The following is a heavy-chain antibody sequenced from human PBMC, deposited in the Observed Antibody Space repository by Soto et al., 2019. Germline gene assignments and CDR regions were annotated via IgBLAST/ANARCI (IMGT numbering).Heavy chain of an antibody. V-gene: IGHV1-46*01. CDR2: VNPSGGST. CDR1: GYIFTSYS. J-gene: IGHJ1*01. Sequence: XSVKNSCEASGYIFTSYSMHWVRQAPGQGLEWMGVVNPSGGSTNYAQKFQGRITMTRDTSTSTVYMDLSSLTSEDTAVYYCAREENCSDGICYSEYFQRWGQGSLVTVSS. D-gene: IGHD2-15*01. CDR3: AREENCSDGICYSEYFQR.